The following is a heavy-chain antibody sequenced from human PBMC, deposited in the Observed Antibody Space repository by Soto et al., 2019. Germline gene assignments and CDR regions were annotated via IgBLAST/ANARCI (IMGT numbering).Heavy chain of an antibody. CDR2: IYYSGNT. D-gene: IGHD2-8*01. J-gene: IGHJ4*02. V-gene: IGHV4-59*08. CDR1: GGSISSYY. CDR3: ASFVGLLWGGVSPAESWGSYYFDN. Sequence: SETLSLTCTVSGGSISSYYWSWIRQPPGKGLEWIGYIYYSGNTNYNPSLNSRVIMSVDTSKNQFSLKLTSVTAADTAVYYCASFVGLLWGGVSPAESWGSYYFDNWGQGTLVTVS.